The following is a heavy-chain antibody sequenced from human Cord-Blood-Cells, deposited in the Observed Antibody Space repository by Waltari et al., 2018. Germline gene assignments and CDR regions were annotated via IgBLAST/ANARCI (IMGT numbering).Heavy chain of an antibody. CDR1: GYSFTSYW. CDR2: IYPGDSDT. J-gene: IGHJ4*02. V-gene: IGHV5-51*01. D-gene: IGHD6-6*01. CDR3: ARLAARHRVPVDY. Sequence: EVQLVQSGAEVKKPGESLKISCKGSGYSFTSYWIIYPGDSDTRYSPSFQGQVTISADNSISTAYLQWSSLKASDTAMYYCARLAARHRVPVDYWGQGTLVTVSS.